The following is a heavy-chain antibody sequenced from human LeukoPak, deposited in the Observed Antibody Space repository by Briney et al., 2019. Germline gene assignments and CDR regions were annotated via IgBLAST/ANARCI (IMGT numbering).Heavy chain of an antibody. D-gene: IGHD3-16*02. CDR2: INTNTGNP. CDR3: ARGPFTFGGVIVRDP. J-gene: IGHJ5*02. Sequence: ASVKVSCKASGYTFTSYAMNWVRQAPEQGLEWMGWINTNTGNPTYAQGFTGRFVFSLDTSVSTAYLQISSLKAEDTAVYYCARGPFTFGGVIVRDPWGQGTLVTVSS. V-gene: IGHV7-4-1*02. CDR1: GYTFTSYA.